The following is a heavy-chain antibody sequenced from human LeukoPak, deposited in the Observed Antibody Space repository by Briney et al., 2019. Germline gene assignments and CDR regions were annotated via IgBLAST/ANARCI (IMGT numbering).Heavy chain of an antibody. J-gene: IGHJ4*02. CDR3: ARDYIAVAGARFDY. CDR2: IIPILGIA. D-gene: IGHD6-19*01. CDR1: GGTFSSYA. V-gene: IGHV1-69*04. Sequence: SVTVSCKASGGTFSSYAISWVRQAPGQGLEWMGRIIPILGIANYAQKFQGRVTITADKSTSTAYMELSSLRSEDTAVYYCARDYIAVAGARFDYWGQGTLVTVSS.